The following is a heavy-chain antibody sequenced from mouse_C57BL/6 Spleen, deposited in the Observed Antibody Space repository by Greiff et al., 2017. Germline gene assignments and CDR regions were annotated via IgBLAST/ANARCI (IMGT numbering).Heavy chain of an antibody. V-gene: IGHV1-55*01. Sequence: QVQLQQPGAELVKPGASVKMSCKASGYTFTSYWITWVQQRPGQGLEWIGDIYPGSGSTNYNEKFKSKATLSVDTSSSTAYMHISSLTSEDSAVYYCASVYGYDGDFDYWGQGTTLTVSS. D-gene: IGHD2-2*01. CDR1: GYTFTSYW. CDR3: ASVYGYDGDFDY. J-gene: IGHJ2*01. CDR2: IYPGSGST.